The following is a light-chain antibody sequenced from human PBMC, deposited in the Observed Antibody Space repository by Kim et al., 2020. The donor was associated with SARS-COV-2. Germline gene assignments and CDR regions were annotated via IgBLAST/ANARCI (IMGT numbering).Light chain of an antibody. CDR3: SSYISRNVL. V-gene: IGLV2-14*03. J-gene: IGLJ2*01. CDR1: NNNY. Sequence: QSVLTQPASMSGSPGQSITISCSGTNNNYVSWYQQHPDKAPRLMVYDVSNRPSGVSHRFSGTKSGNTAYLTISGLLAEDEADYYCSSYISRNVLFGGGTKVAVL. CDR2: DVS.